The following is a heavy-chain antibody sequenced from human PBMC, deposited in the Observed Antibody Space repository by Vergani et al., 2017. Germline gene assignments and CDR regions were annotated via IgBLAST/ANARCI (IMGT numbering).Heavy chain of an antibody. CDR2: TWYDGNNK. CDR1: GFTFNQYG. CDR3: ARGYNWFDP. Sequence: VQLVESGGGVVQPGRSLRLSCAASGFTFNQYGMHWVRQAPGKGLEWVAVTWYDGNNKQYADSVKGRFTISRDNSKSTMYLQMNSLRDEDTGVYYCARGYNWFDPWGQGTLVTVSS. J-gene: IGHJ5*02. V-gene: IGHV3-33*01.